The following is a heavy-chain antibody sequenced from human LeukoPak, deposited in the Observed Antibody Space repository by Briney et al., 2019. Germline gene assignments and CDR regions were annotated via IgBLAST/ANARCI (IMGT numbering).Heavy chain of an antibody. CDR1: GGSISSGDYY. CDR2: IYYSGST. Sequence: SQTLSLTCTVSGGSISSGDYYWSWIRQPPGKGLEWIGYIYYSGSTYHNPSLKSRVTISVDTSKNQFSLKLSSVTAADTAVYYCARASLRRRSADVWGQGTTVTVSS. CDR3: ARASLRRRSADV. V-gene: IGHV4-30-4*01. J-gene: IGHJ6*02. D-gene: IGHD5-12*01.